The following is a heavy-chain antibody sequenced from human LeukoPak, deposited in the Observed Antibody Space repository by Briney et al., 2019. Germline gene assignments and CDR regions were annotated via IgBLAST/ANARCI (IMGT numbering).Heavy chain of an antibody. CDR2: ISGSGGST. CDR3: AKGLNDCTQKYYFDY. J-gene: IGHJ4*02. V-gene: IGHV3-23*01. D-gene: IGHD2-21*02. CDR1: GFTFSSYA. Sequence: GGSLRLSCAASGFTFSSYAMSWVRQAPGKGLEWVSAISGSGGSTYYADSVKGRFTISRDNSKNTLYLQMDSLRAEDTAVYYCAKGLNDCTQKYYFDYWGQGTLVTVSS.